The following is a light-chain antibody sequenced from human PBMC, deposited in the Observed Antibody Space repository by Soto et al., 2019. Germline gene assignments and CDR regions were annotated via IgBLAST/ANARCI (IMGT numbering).Light chain of an antibody. Sequence: ETVMTQSPATLSVSPGERATLSCRASQSVGTNLAWYQQKPGQAPRLLIYDVSTRATNIPDRFSGSGSGTDFTLTISSLQSEDFAVYCCQQHNNWPQTFGQGTKVEIK. J-gene: IGKJ1*01. CDR2: DVS. V-gene: IGKV3-15*01. CDR1: QSVGTN. CDR3: QQHNNWPQT.